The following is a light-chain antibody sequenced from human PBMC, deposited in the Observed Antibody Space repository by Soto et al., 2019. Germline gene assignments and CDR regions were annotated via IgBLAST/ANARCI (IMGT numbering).Light chain of an antibody. Sequence: VGTQSPTTLSGYPGQLATRSCRASETVGRQLAWYQQKPGKAPKLLIYGASSRDTGIPDRFSGSRSGTDFTLTISSLQPEDFAAYYCQQCGSSPATFGQGTKVDIK. J-gene: IGKJ1*01. CDR2: GAS. CDR3: QQCGSSPAT. V-gene: IGKV3D-15*01. CDR1: ETVGRQ.